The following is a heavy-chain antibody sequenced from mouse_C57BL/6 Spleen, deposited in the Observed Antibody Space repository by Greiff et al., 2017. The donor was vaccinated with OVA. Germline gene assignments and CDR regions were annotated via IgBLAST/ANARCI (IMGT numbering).Heavy chain of an antibody. CDR2: ISSGSSTI. D-gene: IGHD4-1*01. V-gene: IGHV5-17*01. J-gene: IGHJ1*03. Sequence: DVKLVESGGGLVKPGGSLKLSCAASGFTFSDYGMHWVRQAPEKGLEWVAYISSGSSTIYYADTVKGRFTISRDNAKNTLFLQMTSLRSEDTAMYYCARPRTGHWYFDVWGTGTTVTVSS. CDR3: ARPRTGHWYFDV. CDR1: GFTFSDYG.